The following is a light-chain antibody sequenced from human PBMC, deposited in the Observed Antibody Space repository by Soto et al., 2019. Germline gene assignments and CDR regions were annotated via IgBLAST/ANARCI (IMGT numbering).Light chain of an antibody. CDR3: ASYSSSETPVV. Sequence: HSALTQPASVSGSPGQSITISCTGTARDIGGYQFVSWYQQHPDKAPKLIIVDVTKRPSGISSRFSASKSGTTASLTISGLLPEDEAQYYCASYSSSETPVVFGGGTKLTVL. J-gene: IGLJ2*01. CDR2: DVT. CDR1: ARDIGGYQF. V-gene: IGLV2-14*03.